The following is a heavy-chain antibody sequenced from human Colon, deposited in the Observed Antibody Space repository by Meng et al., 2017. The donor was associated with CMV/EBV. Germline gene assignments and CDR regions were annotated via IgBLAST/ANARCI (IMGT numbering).Heavy chain of an antibody. D-gene: IGHD2-2*02. V-gene: IGHV1-18*01. CDR3: ARVQYCSSTSCYTCDA. J-gene: IGHJ6*02. CDR1: GYTFTHHG. CDR2: ISTQSGNA. Sequence: ASVKVSCKAAGYTFTHHGIAWVRQAPGQGLEWMGWISTQSGNAIYSENLQGRVTMTRDNAKNSLYLQMNSLRAEDTAVYYCARVQYCSSTSCYTCDAWGQGTTVTVSS.